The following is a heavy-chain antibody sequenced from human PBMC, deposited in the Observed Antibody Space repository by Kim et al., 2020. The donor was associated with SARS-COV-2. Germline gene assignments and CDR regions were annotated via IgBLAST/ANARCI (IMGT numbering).Heavy chain of an antibody. Sequence: GGSLRLSCAASGFTFSSYVMHWVRQAPGKGLEWVAVISYDGSNKYYADSVKGRFTISRDNSKNTLYLQMNSLRAEDTAVYYCARDGGIQLWSVRGFFDYWGQGTLVTVSS. D-gene: IGHD5-18*01. CDR3: ARDGGIQLWSVRGFFDY. CDR1: GFTFSSYV. CDR2: ISYDGSNK. J-gene: IGHJ4*02. V-gene: IGHV3-30*04.